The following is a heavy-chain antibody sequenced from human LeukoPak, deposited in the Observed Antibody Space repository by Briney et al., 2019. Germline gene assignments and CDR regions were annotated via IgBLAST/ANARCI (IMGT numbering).Heavy chain of an antibody. D-gene: IGHD4-17*01. J-gene: IGHJ4*02. CDR1: GFTFSDYY. CDR2: ISSRGSTI. V-gene: IGHV3-11*04. Sequence: GGSLSLSCAASGFTFSDYYMSWIRQAPGKGLEWVSYISSRGSTIYYADSVNGRFTISRDNAKNSLYLQLNSLRAEDTAVYYCARDLLYGDYVGAYFDYWVQGALVTVS. CDR3: ARDLLYGDYVGAYFDY.